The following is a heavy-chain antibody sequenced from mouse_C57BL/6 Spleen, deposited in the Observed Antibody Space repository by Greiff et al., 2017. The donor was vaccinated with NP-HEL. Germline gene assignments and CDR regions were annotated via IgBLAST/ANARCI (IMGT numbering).Heavy chain of an antibody. J-gene: IGHJ4*01. CDR3: ARRVTTVVATDYAMDY. CDR2: ISSGSSTI. D-gene: IGHD1-1*01. V-gene: IGHV5-17*01. CDR1: GFTFSDYG. Sequence: EVQVVESGGGLVKPGGSLKLSCAASGFTFSDYGMHWVRQAPEKGLEWVAYISSGSSTIYYADTVKGRFTISRGNAKNTLFLQMTSLRSEDTAMYYCARRVTTVVATDYAMDYWGQGTSVTVSS.